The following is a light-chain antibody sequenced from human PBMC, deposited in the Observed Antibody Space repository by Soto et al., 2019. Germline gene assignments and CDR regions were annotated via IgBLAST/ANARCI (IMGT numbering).Light chain of an antibody. CDR2: GAS. CDR1: QSVSHN. V-gene: IGKV3-15*01. Sequence: EIVMTQSPATLSVSPGERATLSCRASQSVSHNLAWYQQKPGQGPSLLFYGASFRAAGDPARWGGSGSGTDLSLTISSLQSEDFAIYFCQQSNNWPYTFGQGTKLEIK. J-gene: IGKJ2*01. CDR3: QQSNNWPYT.